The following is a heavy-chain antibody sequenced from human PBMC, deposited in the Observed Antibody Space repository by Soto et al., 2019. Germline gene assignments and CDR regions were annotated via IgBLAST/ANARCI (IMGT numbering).Heavy chain of an antibody. CDR2: IYYSGST. V-gene: IGHV4-31*03. D-gene: IGHD6-13*01. CDR3: ARVGLAAAGPNWFDP. J-gene: IGHJ5*02. Sequence: LSLTCTVSGGSISSDGYYWSWIRQHPGKGLEWIGYIYYSGSTYYNPSLKSRVTISVDTSKNQFSLKLSSVTAADTAVYYCARVGLAAAGPNWFDPWGQGTLVTVS. CDR1: GGSISSDGYY.